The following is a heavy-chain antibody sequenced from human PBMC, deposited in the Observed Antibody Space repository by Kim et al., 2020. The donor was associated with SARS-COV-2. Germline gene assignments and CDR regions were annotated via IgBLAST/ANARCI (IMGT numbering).Heavy chain of an antibody. CDR3: ARWLGSVVDNWFDP. CDR2: IYHSGST. Sequence: SETLSLTCAVSGGSISSSNWWSWVRQPPGKGLEWIGEIYHSGSTNYNPSLKSRVTISVDKSKNQFSLKLSSVTAADTAVYYCARWLGSVVDNWFDPWGQGTLVTVSS. J-gene: IGHJ5*02. D-gene: IGHD3-22*01. CDR1: GGSISSSNW. V-gene: IGHV4-4*02.